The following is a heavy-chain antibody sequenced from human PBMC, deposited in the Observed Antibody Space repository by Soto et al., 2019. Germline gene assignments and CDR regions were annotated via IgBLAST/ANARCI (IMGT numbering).Heavy chain of an antibody. Sequence: SVKVSCKASGGTFSIYAISWVRQAPGQGLEWMGGIIPIFGTANYAQKFQGRVTITADESTSTAYMELSSLRSEDTAVYYCARGATQYYYDSSGYLTHFDYWGQGTLVTVSS. D-gene: IGHD3-22*01. V-gene: IGHV1-69*13. CDR2: IIPIFGTA. CDR1: GGTFSIYA. CDR3: ARGATQYYYDSSGYLTHFDY. J-gene: IGHJ4*02.